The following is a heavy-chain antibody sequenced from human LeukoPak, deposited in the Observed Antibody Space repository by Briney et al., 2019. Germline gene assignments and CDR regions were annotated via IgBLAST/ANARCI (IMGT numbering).Heavy chain of an antibody. J-gene: IGHJ6*02. V-gene: IGHV5-51*01. CDR2: IYPGDSDT. Sequence: GESLKISCKGSGYRFTSYWIGWVRQMPGKGLEWMGIIYPGDSDTRYSPSFQGQVTISADKSISTAYLQWSSLKASDTAMYYCAGHRRATVNHYYYGMDVWGQGTTVTVSS. CDR1: GYRFTSYW. CDR3: AGHRRATVNHYYYGMDV. D-gene: IGHD4-17*01.